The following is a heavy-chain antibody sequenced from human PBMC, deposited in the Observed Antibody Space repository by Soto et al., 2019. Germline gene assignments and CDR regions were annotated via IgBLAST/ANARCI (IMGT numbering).Heavy chain of an antibody. CDR2: IKSDGSST. CDR3: ARGRSEIINPTDHPIFGF. Sequence: EVQLVESGGGLVQPGGSLRLSCAASGFTFSSHWMHWVRQVPGKGLVWVSRIKSDGSSTAYADSVKGRFTISRDNAKKNLYLQINRLRMQDSAVYYWARGRSEIINPTDHPIFGFWGQGTLVTVSS. J-gene: IGHJ4*02. CDR1: GFTFSSHW. V-gene: IGHV3-74*01.